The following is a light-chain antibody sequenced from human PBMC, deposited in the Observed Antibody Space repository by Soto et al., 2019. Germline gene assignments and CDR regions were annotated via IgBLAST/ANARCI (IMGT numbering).Light chain of an antibody. V-gene: IGKV3-15*01. J-gene: IGKJ1*01. CDR2: GAS. CDR1: QSVSSD. Sequence: EIVMTQSPATLSVSPGERATLSCRASQSVSSDLAWYHQKPGQSPRLLIYGASTRATGIPARFSGSGSGTEFTLTINSLQSEDFAVYYCQQYNNWPRTFGQGTRGIS. CDR3: QQYNNWPRT.